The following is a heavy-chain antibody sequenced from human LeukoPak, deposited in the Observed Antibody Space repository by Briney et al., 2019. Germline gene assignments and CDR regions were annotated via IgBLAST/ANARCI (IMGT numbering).Heavy chain of an antibody. V-gene: IGHV4-61*02. Sequence: TSETLSLTCTVSGGSISSGSYYWSWIRQPAGKGLEWIGRIYTSGSTNYNPSLKSRVTISVDTSKNQFSLKLSSVTAADTAVYYCARANYYDTSGYSRGAFDIWAQGTVVTVSS. J-gene: IGHJ3*02. D-gene: IGHD3-22*01. CDR1: GGSISSGSYY. CDR3: ARANYYDTSGYSRGAFDI. CDR2: IYTSGST.